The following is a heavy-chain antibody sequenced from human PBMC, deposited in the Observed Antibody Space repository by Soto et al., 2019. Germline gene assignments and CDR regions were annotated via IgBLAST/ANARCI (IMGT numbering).Heavy chain of an antibody. Sequence: EVQLLESGGGLVQPGGSLRISCAASGFTFSSYAMSWVRQAPGKGLEWVSAISGSGGSTYYADSVKGRFTISRDNSKNTLYLQVDSLRAEDTAVYYCAKDLSGGYPGGPGNYGGQGTLVTVSS. V-gene: IGHV3-23*01. D-gene: IGHD5-12*01. J-gene: IGHJ4*02. CDR2: ISGSGGST. CDR3: AKDLSGGYPGGPGNY. CDR1: GFTFSSYA.